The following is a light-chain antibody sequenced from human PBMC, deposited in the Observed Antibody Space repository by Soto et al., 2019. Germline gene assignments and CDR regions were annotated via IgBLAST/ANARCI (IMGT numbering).Light chain of an antibody. CDR3: SSYTTNRTPV. CDR1: SGDVGRYDS. J-gene: IGLJ2*01. Sequence: QLVLTQPASVSGSPGQSLTISCTGTSGDVGRYDSVSWYKHRPGKVPELIIFSDRFSGSKSGNTASLTISGLQAEDEADYYCSSYTTNRTPVFGGGTKLTVL. V-gene: IGLV2-14*01.